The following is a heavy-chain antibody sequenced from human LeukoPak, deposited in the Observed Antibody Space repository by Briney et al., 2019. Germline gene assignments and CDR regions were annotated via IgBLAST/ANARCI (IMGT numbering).Heavy chain of an antibody. V-gene: IGHV4-39*07. J-gene: IGHJ4*02. CDR1: GVSISSSNSY. Sequence: SETLSLTCTVSGVSISSSNSYWGWIRQPPGKGLEWIGSIYYSGNTYYNASLKSRVTISVDTSKSQFSLNLSSVTAADTAVYYCARERDTGYSSSMFDYRGQGTLVTVSS. CDR2: IYYSGNT. CDR3: ARERDTGYSSSMFDY. D-gene: IGHD6-13*01.